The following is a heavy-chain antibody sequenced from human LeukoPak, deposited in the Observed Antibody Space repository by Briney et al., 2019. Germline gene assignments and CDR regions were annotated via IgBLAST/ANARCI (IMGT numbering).Heavy chain of an antibody. Sequence: PGGSLRLSCAASGFTFDDYAMHWVRQAPGKGLERVSGISWNSGSIGYADSVKGRFTISRDNAKNSLYLQMNSLRAEDTALYYCAAPQYYYDSSGYDDAFDIWGQGTMVTVSS. CDR1: GFTFDDYA. D-gene: IGHD3-22*01. CDR3: AAPQYYYDSSGYDDAFDI. CDR2: ISWNSGSI. V-gene: IGHV3-9*01. J-gene: IGHJ3*02.